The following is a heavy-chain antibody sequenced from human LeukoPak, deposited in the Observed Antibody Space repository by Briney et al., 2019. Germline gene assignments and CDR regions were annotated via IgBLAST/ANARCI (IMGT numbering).Heavy chain of an antibody. CDR2: IHPADSDT. CDR1: GYSFSSYW. D-gene: IGHD1-1*01. CDR3: ARQTPGGTWIYDPYDI. V-gene: IGHV5-51*01. Sequence: GESLKISCRGSGYSFSSYWIAWVRQMPGKGLEFVGVIHPADSDTRYSPSFQGQVTISVDRSTNTAYLQWSSLKASDTAVYYRARQTPGGTWIYDPYDIWGQGTRVTVSP. J-gene: IGHJ3*02.